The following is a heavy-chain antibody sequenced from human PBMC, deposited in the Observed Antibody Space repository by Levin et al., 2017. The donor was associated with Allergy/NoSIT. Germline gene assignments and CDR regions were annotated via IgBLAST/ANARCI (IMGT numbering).Heavy chain of an antibody. CDR2: MNPKSGNT. CDR3: ASGWSTVTTGPDGTDY. V-gene: IGHV1-8*01. Sequence: ASVKVSCKASGYTFTSYDINWVRQATGQGLERMGWMNPKSGNTAYAQNFQGRFTMTRNTAISTAYMELSSLRSEDTAVYYWASGWSTVTTGPDGTDYWGQGTLVTVSS. D-gene: IGHD4-17*01. J-gene: IGHJ4*02. CDR1: GYTFTSYD.